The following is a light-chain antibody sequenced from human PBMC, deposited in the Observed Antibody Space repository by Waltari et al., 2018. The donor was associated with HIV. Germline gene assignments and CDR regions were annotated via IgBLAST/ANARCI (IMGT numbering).Light chain of an antibody. Sequence: DIVMTQSPDSLVVSLGERATINCQSSQSVLYTSNNNNYLAWFQQKPGQPPKLLIYWASTRESGVPDRFTGSGSGTDFTLTISSLQAEDVAVYYCQQYYSISSVTFGQGTKLEIK. J-gene: IGKJ2*01. V-gene: IGKV4-1*01. CDR3: QQYYSISSVT. CDR1: QSVLYTSNNNNY. CDR2: WAS.